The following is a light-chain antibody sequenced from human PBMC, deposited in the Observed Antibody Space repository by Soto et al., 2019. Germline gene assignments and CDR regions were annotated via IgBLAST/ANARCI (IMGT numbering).Light chain of an antibody. V-gene: IGLV2-14*01. CDR2: EVS. Sequence: SVLTQAAFVSGSPGQLITISCSGSSSDVGAHNFVSWYQHHPGKAPKLMIYEVSNRPSGVSNRFSGSKSGNTASLTISGLQAEDEADYYCKSYTSSNTYVFGSGTKVTVL. CDR1: SSDVGAHNF. J-gene: IGLJ1*01. CDR3: KSYTSSNTYV.